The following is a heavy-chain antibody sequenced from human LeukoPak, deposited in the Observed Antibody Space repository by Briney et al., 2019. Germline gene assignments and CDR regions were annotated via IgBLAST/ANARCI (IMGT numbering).Heavy chain of an antibody. J-gene: IGHJ3*02. D-gene: IGHD3-22*01. CDR2: INPNSGGT. CDR1: GYTFTGYY. V-gene: IGHV1-2*02. CDR3: ATNTYYYDLRAFDI. Sequence: ASVKVSCKASGYTFTGYYMHWVRQSPGQGLEWMGWINPNSGGTNYAQKFQGRVTMTEDTSTDTAYMELSSLRSEDTAVYYCATNTYYYDLRAFDIWGQGTMVTVSS.